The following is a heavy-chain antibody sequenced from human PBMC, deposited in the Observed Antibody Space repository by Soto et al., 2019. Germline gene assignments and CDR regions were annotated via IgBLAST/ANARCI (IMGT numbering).Heavy chain of an antibody. Sequence: EVQLVESGGDLVQRGGSLRLSCAASGFDVSNPDMSWVRQAPGKGLEWVSVIYSGGYTNYADSVKGRFIVSRDSPKNTLYLQMDSLRAEDTAVYYCAREAIIVIAAPEYYFDYWGQGTLVTVSS. D-gene: IGHD3-22*01. CDR1: GFDVSNPD. J-gene: IGHJ4*02. CDR2: IYSGGYT. V-gene: IGHV3-66*01. CDR3: AREAIIVIAAPEYYFDY.